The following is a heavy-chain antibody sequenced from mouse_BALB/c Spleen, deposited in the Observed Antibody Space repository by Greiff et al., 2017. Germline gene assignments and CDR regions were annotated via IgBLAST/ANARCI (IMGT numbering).Heavy chain of an antibody. CDR2: ISYSGST. CDR3: ASGAYYGSSYAMDY. J-gene: IGHJ4*01. D-gene: IGHD1-1*01. Sequence: VQLKESGPGLVKPSQSLSLTCTVTGYSITSDYAWTWIRQFPGNKLEWMGYISYSGSTSYNPSLKSRISITRDTSKNQFFLQLNSVTTEDTATYYCASGAYYGSSYAMDYWGQGTSVTVSS. CDR1: GYSITSDYA. V-gene: IGHV3-2*02.